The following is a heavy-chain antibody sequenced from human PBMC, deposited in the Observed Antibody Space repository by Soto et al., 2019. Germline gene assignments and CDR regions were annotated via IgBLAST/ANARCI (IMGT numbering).Heavy chain of an antibody. CDR1: GFTFSSYW. CDR3: ARVLDGLSAEDITGTPFDP. CDR2: IKQDGSEK. D-gene: IGHD1-20*01. J-gene: IGHJ5*02. V-gene: IGHV3-7*01. Sequence: GGSLRLSCAASGFTFSSYWMSWVRQAPGKGLEWVANIKQDGSEKYYVDSVKGRFTISRDNAKNSLYLQMNSLRAEDTAVYYCARVLDGLSAEDITGTPFDPWGQGTLVTVSS.